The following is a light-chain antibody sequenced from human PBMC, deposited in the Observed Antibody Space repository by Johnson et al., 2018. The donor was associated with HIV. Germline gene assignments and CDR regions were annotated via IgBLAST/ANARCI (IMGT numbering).Light chain of an antibody. V-gene: IGLV1-51*01. CDR1: SSNIVNNS. Sequence: QSVLTQPPSVSAAPGQKVTISCSGSSSNIVNNSVSLYQQLPGTAPKLLIYDTNRRPSGIPDRFSGSKFGTSATLGITGLQPGDEADYYCGTWNSSLSVQNYVFGTGTKVTVV. CDR3: GTWNSSLSVQNYV. CDR2: DTN. J-gene: IGLJ1*01.